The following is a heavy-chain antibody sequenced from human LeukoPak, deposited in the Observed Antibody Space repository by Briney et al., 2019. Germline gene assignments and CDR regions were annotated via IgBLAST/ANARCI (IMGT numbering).Heavy chain of an antibody. D-gene: IGHD4-17*01. CDR1: GGSISSGSYY. CDR2: IYTSGST. V-gene: IGHV4-61*02. J-gene: IGHJ5*02. CDR3: ASSPMTTVTTDRWFDP. Sequence: SETLSLTCTVSGGSISSGSYYWSWIRQPAGKGLEWIGRIYTSGSTNCNPSLKSRVTISVDTSKNQFSLKLSSVTAADTAVYYCASSPMTTVTTDRWFDPWGQGTLVTVSS.